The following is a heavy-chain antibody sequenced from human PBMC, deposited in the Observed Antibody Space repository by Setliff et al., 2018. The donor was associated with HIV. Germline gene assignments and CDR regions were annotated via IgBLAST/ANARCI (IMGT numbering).Heavy chain of an antibody. D-gene: IGHD6-13*01. CDR2: INPNSGGT. Sequence: ASVKVSCKVSGYTLTELSIHWVRQAPGQGLEWMGWINPNSGGTNYAQKFQGRVTMTRDTSISTAFMDLSRLRSDDTAVYYCARDPGYKSSWYGAFDIWGQGTMVAVSS. J-gene: IGHJ3*02. CDR3: ARDPGYKSSWYGAFDI. V-gene: IGHV1-2*02. CDR1: GYTLTELS.